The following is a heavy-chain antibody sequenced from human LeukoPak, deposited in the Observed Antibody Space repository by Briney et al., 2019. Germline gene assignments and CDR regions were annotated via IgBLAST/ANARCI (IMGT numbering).Heavy chain of an antibody. CDR1: GFTFSSYA. J-gene: IGHJ5*02. V-gene: IGHV3-30-3*01. Sequence: GGSLRLSCAASGFTFSSYAMHWVRQAPGKGLEWVAVISYDGSNKYYADSVKGRFTISRDNSKNTLYLQMNSLRAEDTAVYYCARDRFYYDSSGPTWFDPWGQGTLVTVSS. D-gene: IGHD3-22*01. CDR2: ISYDGSNK. CDR3: ARDRFYYDSSGPTWFDP.